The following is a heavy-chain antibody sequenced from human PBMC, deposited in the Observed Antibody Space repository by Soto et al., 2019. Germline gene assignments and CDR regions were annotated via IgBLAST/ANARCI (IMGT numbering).Heavy chain of an antibody. D-gene: IGHD2-15*01. J-gene: IGHJ6*02. CDR1: GFTFSSYA. CDR2: ISGSGGST. Sequence: GGSLRLSCAASGFTFSSYAMSWVRQAPGKGLEWVSAISGSGGSTYYADSVKGRFTISRDNSKNTLYLQMNSLRAEDTAVYYRANTLQATLYHYYGMDVWGQGTTVTV. V-gene: IGHV3-23*01. CDR3: ANTLQATLYHYYGMDV.